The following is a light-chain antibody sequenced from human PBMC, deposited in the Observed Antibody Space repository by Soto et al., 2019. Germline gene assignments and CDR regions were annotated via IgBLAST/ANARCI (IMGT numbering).Light chain of an antibody. CDR2: AAS. Sequence: DIQLTQSPSFLSASIGDRVTIACRASQDFSNYLNWYQQKPGKAPKPLIYAASSLQSGVPSRFSGSGSGTDFTLTISSLQPEDFATYYCQKSYSTPLTFGGGTKVDIK. CDR1: QDFSNY. J-gene: IGKJ4*01. V-gene: IGKV1-39*01. CDR3: QKSYSTPLT.